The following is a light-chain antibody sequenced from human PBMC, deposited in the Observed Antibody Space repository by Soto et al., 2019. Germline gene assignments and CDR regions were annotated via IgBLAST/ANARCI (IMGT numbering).Light chain of an antibody. Sequence: QSALTQPASVSGSPGQSITISCTGTSSDVGGYNYVSWYQQHPGKAPKIMIYEVSNRPSGVSNRFSGSKSGNTASLTISGLQAEDEADYYCSSFTTYRFYVFGPGTKVTVL. V-gene: IGLV2-14*01. J-gene: IGLJ1*01. CDR2: EVS. CDR1: SSDVGGYNY. CDR3: SSFTTYRFYV.